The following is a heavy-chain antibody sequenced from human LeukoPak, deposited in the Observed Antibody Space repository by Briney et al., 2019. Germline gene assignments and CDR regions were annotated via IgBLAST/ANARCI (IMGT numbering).Heavy chain of an antibody. Sequence: GGSLRLSCAASGFSFSSYGMHWVRQAPGKGLEWVAVISYDGSNKYYADSVKGRFTISRDNSKNTLYLQMNSLRAEDTAVYYCAKGRATTVTISPYWGQGTLVTVSS. V-gene: IGHV3-30*18. CDR1: GFSFSSYG. CDR2: ISYDGSNK. CDR3: AKGRATTVTISPY. J-gene: IGHJ4*02. D-gene: IGHD4-17*01.